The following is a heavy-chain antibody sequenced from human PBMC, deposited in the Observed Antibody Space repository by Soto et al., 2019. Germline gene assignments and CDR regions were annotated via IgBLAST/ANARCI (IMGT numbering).Heavy chain of an antibody. V-gene: IGHV4-30-2*01. J-gene: IGHJ5*02. CDR3: ARTLGTIFGVVNRWFDP. CDR1: GGSISSGGYS. D-gene: IGHD3-3*01. CDR2: IYHSGST. Sequence: SETLSLTCAVSGGSISSGGYSWSWIRQPPGKGLEWIGYIYHSGSTYYNPSLKSRVTISVDRSKNQFSLKLSSVTAADTAVYYCARTLGTIFGVVNRWFDPWGQGTLVTVSS.